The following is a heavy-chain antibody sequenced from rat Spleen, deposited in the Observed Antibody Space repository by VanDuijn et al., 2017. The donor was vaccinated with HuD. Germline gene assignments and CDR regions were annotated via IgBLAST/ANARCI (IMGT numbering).Heavy chain of an antibody. D-gene: IGHD4-3*01. J-gene: IGHJ2*01. CDR3: TTGVY. Sequence: EVQLVESGGGLVQPGRSLKLSCVASGFTFSNYGMAWVRQAPTKGLEWVASITNSGDNTYYRDSVKGRFTISRDNVKSTLYLQMDSLRSEDTATYYCTTGVYWGQGVMVTVSS. CDR2: ITNSGDNT. CDR1: GFTFSNYG. V-gene: IGHV5S13*01.